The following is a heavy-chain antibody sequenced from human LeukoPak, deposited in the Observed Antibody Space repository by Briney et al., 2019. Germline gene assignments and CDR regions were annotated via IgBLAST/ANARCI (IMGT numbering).Heavy chain of an antibody. CDR1: GGSISSYY. J-gene: IGHJ6*02. CDR2: IYYSGST. Sequence: SETLSLTCTVSGGSISSYYWSWIRQPPGKGLEWIGYIYYSGSTNYNPSLKSRVTISVDTSKNRFPLKLSSVTAADTAVYYCARDRRVGYYYYGMDVWGQGTTVTVSS. D-gene: IGHD2-15*01. V-gene: IGHV4-59*01. CDR3: ARDRRVGYYYYGMDV.